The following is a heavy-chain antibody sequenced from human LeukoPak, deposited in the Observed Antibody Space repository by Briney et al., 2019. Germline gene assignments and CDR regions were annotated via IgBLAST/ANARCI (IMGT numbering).Heavy chain of an antibody. J-gene: IGHJ4*02. D-gene: IGHD4-17*01. V-gene: IGHV4-4*07. CDR2: IHTSGSA. Sequence: KTSETLSLTCSVSGSSFNTYYWSWIRQPAGKALEWIGRIHTSGSADYSPSLQSRVTISVDMSKKEFSLKLASVTAADTAVYYCARDIVYLIGEDYGWGQGILVTVSS. CDR3: ARDIVYLIGEDYG. CDR1: GSSFNTYY.